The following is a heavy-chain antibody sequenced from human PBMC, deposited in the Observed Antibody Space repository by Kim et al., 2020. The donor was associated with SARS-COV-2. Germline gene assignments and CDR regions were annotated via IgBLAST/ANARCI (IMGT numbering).Heavy chain of an antibody. CDR1: GFTLSSYS. J-gene: IGHJ6*01. Sequence: GGSLRLSCAASGFTLSSYSINWVRLAPGKGLEWVSSISTSSGEMYYGDSVRGRFTISRDNAKNSVYLQLNSLSAEDTAVYYCSSETGWGNYYMASYYGM. V-gene: IGHV3-21*01. CDR3: SSETGWGNYYMASYYGM. D-gene: IGHD3-10*01. CDR2: ISTSSGEM.